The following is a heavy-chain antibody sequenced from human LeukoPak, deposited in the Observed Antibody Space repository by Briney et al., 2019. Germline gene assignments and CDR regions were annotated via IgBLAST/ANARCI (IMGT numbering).Heavy chain of an antibody. Sequence: ASVKVSCQALGYTFTDHYFHWLRQAPGQGMEWMGWIHPGRGDTNIAHKFQGRVSFTRDMSISTAYMELSRLTSDDTAVYYCARDHNWGPDYWGQGTLVSVSS. D-gene: IGHD7-27*01. CDR1: GYTFTDHY. CDR2: IHPGRGDT. CDR3: ARDHNWGPDY. J-gene: IGHJ4*02. V-gene: IGHV1-2*02.